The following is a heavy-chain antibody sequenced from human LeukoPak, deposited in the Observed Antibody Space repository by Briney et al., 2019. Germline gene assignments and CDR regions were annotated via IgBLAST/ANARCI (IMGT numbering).Heavy chain of an antibody. CDR1: GYTFTSYG. CDR2: ISAYNGNT. Sequence: GASVKVSCKASGYTFTSYGISWVRQASGQGLEWMGWISAYNGNTNYAQKLQGRVTMTTDTSTSTAYMELRSLRSDDTAVYYCASHTSPEEAALTFDYWGQGTLVTVSS. D-gene: IGHD4/OR15-4a*01. V-gene: IGHV1-18*01. J-gene: IGHJ4*02. CDR3: ASHTSPEEAALTFDY.